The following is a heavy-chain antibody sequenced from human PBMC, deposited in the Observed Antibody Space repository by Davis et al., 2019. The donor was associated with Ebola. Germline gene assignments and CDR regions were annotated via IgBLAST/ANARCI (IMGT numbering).Heavy chain of an antibody. D-gene: IGHD4-23*01. CDR3: TGTTVVNDY. Sequence: GGSLRLSCAASGFTFSGSAMRWVRQASGKGLEWVGRIRSKANSYATAYAASVKGRFTISRDDSKNTAYLQMNSLKTEDTAVYYCTGTTVVNDYWGQGTLVTVSS. CDR1: GFTFSGSA. J-gene: IGHJ4*02. CDR2: IRSKANSYAT. V-gene: IGHV3-73*01.